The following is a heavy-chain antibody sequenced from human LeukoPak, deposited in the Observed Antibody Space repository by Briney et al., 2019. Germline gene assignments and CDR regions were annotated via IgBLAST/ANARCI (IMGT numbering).Heavy chain of an antibody. J-gene: IGHJ4*02. CDR3: AKLPSSGLPPPDY. V-gene: IGHV3-30*18. CDR2: ISYDGSNK. D-gene: IGHD3-22*01. CDR1: GFTFSSYG. Sequence: PGRSLRLSCAAPGFTFSSYGMHWVRQAPGKGLEWVAVISYDGSNKYYADSVKGRFTISRDNSKNTLYLQMNSLRAEDTAVYYCAKLPSSGLPPPDYWGQGTLVTVSS.